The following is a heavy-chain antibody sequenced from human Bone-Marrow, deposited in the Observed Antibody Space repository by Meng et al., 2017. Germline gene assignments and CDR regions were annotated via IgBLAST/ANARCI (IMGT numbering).Heavy chain of an antibody. CDR1: GYSFTSYW. CDR3: ASGGGIDYGDYGGLDP. Sequence: GESLKISCKGSGYSFTSYWIGWVRPMPGKGLEWMGIIYPGDSDTRYSPSFQGQVTISADKSISTAYLQWSSLKASDTAMYYCASGGGIDYGDYGGLDPWGQGTLVTVSS. V-gene: IGHV5-51*01. D-gene: IGHD4-17*01. CDR2: IYPGDSDT. J-gene: IGHJ5*02.